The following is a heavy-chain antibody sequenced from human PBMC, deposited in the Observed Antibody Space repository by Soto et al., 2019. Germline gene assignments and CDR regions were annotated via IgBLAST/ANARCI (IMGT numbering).Heavy chain of an antibody. CDR3: ARDILFDY. CDR2: INAGNGNT. V-gene: IGHV1-3*05. D-gene: IGHD2-15*01. J-gene: IGHJ4*02. CDR1: EYTFTNYV. Sequence: QVQLVQSGAEEKKPGPSVKVSCKASEYTFTNYVLLWVRKPPGQRLEWMGWINAGNGNTKYSQKFQGRVTITRDTSASTAYMELSSLRSEDTAVYYGARDILFDYWGQGTLVTVSS.